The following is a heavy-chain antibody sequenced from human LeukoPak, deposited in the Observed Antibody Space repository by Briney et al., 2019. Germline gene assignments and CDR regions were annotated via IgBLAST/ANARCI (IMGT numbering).Heavy chain of an antibody. V-gene: IGHV1-8*03. J-gene: IGHJ3*02. D-gene: IGHD1-26*01. CDR2: MNLNSGNT. CDR3: AKTLRPYWYSGSHDAFDT. Sequence: ASVKVSCKASGYTFTSYDINWVRQATGQGLEWMGWMNLNSGNTGYAQKFQGRVIITRNTSISTAYMELSSLRSEDTAVYYCAKTLRPYWYSGSHDAFDTWGQGTMVTVSS. CDR1: GYTFTSYD.